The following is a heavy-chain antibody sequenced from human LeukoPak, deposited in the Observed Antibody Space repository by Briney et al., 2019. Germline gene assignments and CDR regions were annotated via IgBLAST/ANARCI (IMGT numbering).Heavy chain of an antibody. CDR2: IYDNGNT. Sequence: SETLSLTCIVSGGSMSRYYWSWIRQPPGKGLEWIGYIYDNGNTNSNPSLKSRVTISVDTSLNQFSLQLTSMTAADTAVYYCARAPSSAFSFDFWSQGTLVTVSS. CDR3: ARAPSSAFSFDF. D-gene: IGHD3-22*01. J-gene: IGHJ4*02. V-gene: IGHV4-4*09. CDR1: GGSMSRYY.